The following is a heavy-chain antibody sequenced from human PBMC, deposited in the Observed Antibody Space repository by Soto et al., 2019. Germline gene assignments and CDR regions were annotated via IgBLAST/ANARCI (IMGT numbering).Heavy chain of an antibody. CDR3: TYLDHYYDSSGYAYVDV. CDR2: IKSKTDGGTT. J-gene: IGHJ6*02. D-gene: IGHD3-22*01. V-gene: IGHV3-15*07. Sequence: GGSLRLSCAASGFTFSNAWMNWVRQAPGKGLEWVGRIKSKTDGGTTDYSAPVKGRFTISRDDSKNTLYLQMNSLKTEDTAVYYCTYLDHYYDSSGYAYVDVWGQGTTVTVSS. CDR1: GFTFSNAW.